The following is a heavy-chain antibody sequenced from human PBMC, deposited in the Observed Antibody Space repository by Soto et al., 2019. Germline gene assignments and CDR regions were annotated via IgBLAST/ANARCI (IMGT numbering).Heavy chain of an antibody. Sequence: PGGSLRLSCAASGFIFSSFALHWVRQAPGKGLEWVAVIRYDGTEKYNGDSVKGRFTISRDNSKNTVYLDMTSLKAEDTAVYYCAIDFSQVGILDFWGQGTLVTVSS. CDR3: AIDFSQVGILDF. D-gene: IGHD6-13*01. V-gene: IGHV3-33*01. J-gene: IGHJ4*02. CDR1: GFIFSSFA. CDR2: IRYDGTEK.